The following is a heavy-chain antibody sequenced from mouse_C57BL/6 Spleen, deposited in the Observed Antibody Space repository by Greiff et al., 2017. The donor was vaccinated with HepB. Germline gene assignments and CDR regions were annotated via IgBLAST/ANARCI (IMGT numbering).Heavy chain of an antibody. CDR1: GYTFTSYW. J-gene: IGHJ2*01. D-gene: IGHD2-2*01. V-gene: IGHV1-69*01. CDR3: ARHSSMVTHYFDY. Sequence: QVQLQQPGAELVMPGASVKLSCKASGYTFTSYWMHWVMQRPGQGLEWIGEIDPSDSYTNYNQKFKGKSTLTVDKSSSKAYMQLSSLTSVDSAVYYCARHSSMVTHYFDYWGQGTTLTVSS. CDR2: IDPSDSYT.